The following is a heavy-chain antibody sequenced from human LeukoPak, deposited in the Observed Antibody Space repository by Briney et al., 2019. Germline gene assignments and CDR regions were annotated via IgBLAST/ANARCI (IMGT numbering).Heavy chain of an antibody. CDR1: GFTFDDYA. CDR3: AKDGGYSGYDHFDY. J-gene: IGHJ4*02. V-gene: IGHV3-9*03. Sequence: SLRLSCAASGFTFDDYAMHWVRQAPGKGLEWVSGISWNSGSIGYADSVKGRFTIPRDNAKNSLYLQMNSLRAEDMALYYCAKDGGYSGYDHFDYWGQGTLVTVSS. CDR2: ISWNSGSI. D-gene: IGHD5-12*01.